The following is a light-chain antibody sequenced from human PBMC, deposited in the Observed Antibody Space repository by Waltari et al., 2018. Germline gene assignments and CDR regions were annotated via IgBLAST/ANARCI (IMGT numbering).Light chain of an antibody. V-gene: IGKV1-16*01. CDR3: QRFNRYPWT. CDR1: FNIYNY. J-gene: IGKJ1*01. CDR2: SVS. Sequence: DVQMTQSPASLSASVGDRVTITCRASFNIYNYFAWLQKRSGRAPKSLIYSVSYLNRGGPKRFRGGAYGTNLTLTSNSLQPEYLATYYCQRFNRYPWTFGKGTKVDI.